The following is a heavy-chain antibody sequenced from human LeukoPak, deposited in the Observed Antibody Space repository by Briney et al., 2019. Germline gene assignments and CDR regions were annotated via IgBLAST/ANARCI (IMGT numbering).Heavy chain of an antibody. J-gene: IGHJ3*02. V-gene: IGHV3-23*01. D-gene: IGHD1-26*01. CDR2: ISGGGST. CDR1: GFTFSSYA. CDR3: AKSRWETYAVRAFDI. Sequence: GGSLRLSCAASGFTFSSYAMSWVRQAPGKGLEWVSAISGGGSTYYADSVKGRFTISRDNSKNALYLQMNSQRAEDTAVYYCAKSRWETYAVRAFDIWGQGTMVTVSS.